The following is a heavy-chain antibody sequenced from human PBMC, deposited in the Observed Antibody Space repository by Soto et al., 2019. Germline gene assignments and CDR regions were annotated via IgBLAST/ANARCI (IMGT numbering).Heavy chain of an antibody. V-gene: IGHV3-23*01. J-gene: IGHJ4*02. Sequence: EVQLLDSGGGLAQPGGSLRLSCAASGFTFRNYAMRWVRQAPGKGLEWVSSISNSGGSTYYADSVQGRFTISRDNSKNTLYLQMNSLRAEDTAIYYCANHRGFLVTQYFFDYWGQGTLVTVSS. CDR3: ANHRGFLVTQYFFDY. D-gene: IGHD2-21*02. CDR1: GFTFRNYA. CDR2: ISNSGGST.